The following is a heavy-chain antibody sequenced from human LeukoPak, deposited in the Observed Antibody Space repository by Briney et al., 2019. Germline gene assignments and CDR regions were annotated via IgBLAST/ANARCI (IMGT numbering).Heavy chain of an antibody. CDR2: IYYSGST. V-gene: IGHV4-59*11. J-gene: IGHJ4*02. CDR3: ARGKSPWGIAAAGTRNYFDY. CDR1: GGSISSHY. D-gene: IGHD6-13*01. Sequence: SETLSLTCTVSGGSISSHYWSWIRQPPGKGLEWIGYIYYSGSTNYNPSLKSRVTISLNTSKNQFSLKLSSVTAADTAVYYCARGKSPWGIAAAGTRNYFDYWGQGTLVTVSS.